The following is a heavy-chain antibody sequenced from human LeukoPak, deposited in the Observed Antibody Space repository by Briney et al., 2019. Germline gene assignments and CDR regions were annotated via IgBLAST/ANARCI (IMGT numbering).Heavy chain of an antibody. CDR3: ATTSGYRNYYYYYVDV. CDR2: SFNGRNT. D-gene: IGHD3-3*01. V-gene: IGHV4-39*01. CDR1: GDSISTNIYY. Sequence: SETLSLTCIVSGDSISTNIYYWGWIRQPPGQGREWIGTSFNGRNTYYNPSLKGRVTITLDTSKNHFSLTLTSVTAEDTAVCYCATTSGYRNYYYYYVDVWGPGTTVTVSS. J-gene: IGHJ6*03.